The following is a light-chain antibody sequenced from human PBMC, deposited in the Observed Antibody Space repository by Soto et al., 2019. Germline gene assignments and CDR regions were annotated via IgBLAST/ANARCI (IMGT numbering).Light chain of an antibody. J-gene: IGKJ4*01. V-gene: IGKV3-20*01. CDR3: QQYVNSPRVT. CDR2: GAS. CDR1: QSVSSSY. Sequence: EIVLTQSPGTLSLSLGERATLSCRANQSVSSSYLAWYQQKPGQAPRLLIYGASSRATGIPDRFSGSGSGTDFTLTISRLEPEDFAVFYCQQYVNSPRVTFGGGTKVEIK.